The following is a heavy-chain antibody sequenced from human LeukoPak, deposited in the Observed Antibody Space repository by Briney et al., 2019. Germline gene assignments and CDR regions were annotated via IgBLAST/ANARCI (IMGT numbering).Heavy chain of an antibody. CDR1: GYTFTSYG. CDR2: ISAYNGNT. J-gene: IGHJ3*02. Sequence: GASVKVSFKASGYTFTSYGISWVRQAPGQGREGMGWISAYNGNTNYAQKLQGRVTMTTDTSTSTTYMELRSLRSDDTAVYYCAALWFGRTDAFDIWGQGTMVTVSS. V-gene: IGHV1-18*01. CDR3: AALWFGRTDAFDI. D-gene: IGHD3-10*01.